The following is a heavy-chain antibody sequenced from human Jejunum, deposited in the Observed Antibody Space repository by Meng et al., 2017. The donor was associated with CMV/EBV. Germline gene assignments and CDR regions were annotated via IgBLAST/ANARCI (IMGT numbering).Heavy chain of an antibody. Sequence: GSYCWGWIRHLPGKGLEWIGYIYYGGITYYTPSLRSRVTMSIDTSKNQFSLRLSSVTAADAALYYCARRSGYNSDWYMNYYGLDVWGQGTTVTVSS. J-gene: IGHJ6*02. CDR1: GSYC. CDR3: ARRSGYNSDWYMNYYGLDV. D-gene: IGHD6-19*01. CDR2: IYYGGIT. V-gene: IGHV4-31*02.